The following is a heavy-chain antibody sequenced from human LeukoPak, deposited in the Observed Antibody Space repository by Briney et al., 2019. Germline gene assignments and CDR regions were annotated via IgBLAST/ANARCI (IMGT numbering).Heavy chain of an antibody. CDR2: IYTSGST. V-gene: IGHV4-61*02. D-gene: IGHD3-22*01. CDR1: GGSISSGSYY. Sequence: SQTLSLTCTVSGGSISSGSYYWNWIRQPAGKGLEWIGRIYTSGSTNYNPSLKSRVTISVDTSKNQFSLKLSSVTAADTAVYYCARGCYCDSSPYYFDFWGQGTLVTVSS. J-gene: IGHJ4*02. CDR3: ARGCYCDSSPYYFDF.